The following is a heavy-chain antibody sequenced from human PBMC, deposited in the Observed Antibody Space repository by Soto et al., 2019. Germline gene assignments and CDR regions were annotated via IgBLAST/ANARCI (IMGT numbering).Heavy chain of an antibody. D-gene: IGHD3-3*01. CDR3: ARGHSIDSSATILVYFDS. CDR1: GFTFNNYG. J-gene: IGHJ4*02. Sequence: VQLVESGGSVAQPGTSLRLSCEASGFTFNNYGMHWVRQAPARGLEWVAVLSYDGSRKHYAESVKGRFTLSRDNSKKTLYLEMDRLRAEDTGVYDCARGHSIDSSATILVYFDSWGQGTLVTVSS. CDR2: LSYDGSRK. V-gene: IGHV3-30*03.